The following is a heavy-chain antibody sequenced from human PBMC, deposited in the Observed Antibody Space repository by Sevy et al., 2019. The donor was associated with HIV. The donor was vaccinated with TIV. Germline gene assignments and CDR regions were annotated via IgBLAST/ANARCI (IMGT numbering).Heavy chain of an antibody. Sequence: GGSLRLSCAASGFTFSDYYMSWIRQAPGKGLEWVSYISSSGSTIYYADSVKGRFTISRDNAKNSLYLQMNSLRAEDTAVYYCAREVSITIFGVVTTSEVFDYWGPGTLVTVSS. CDR1: GFTFSDYY. CDR2: ISSSGSTI. J-gene: IGHJ4*02. D-gene: IGHD3-3*01. V-gene: IGHV3-11*01. CDR3: AREVSITIFGVVTTSEVFDY.